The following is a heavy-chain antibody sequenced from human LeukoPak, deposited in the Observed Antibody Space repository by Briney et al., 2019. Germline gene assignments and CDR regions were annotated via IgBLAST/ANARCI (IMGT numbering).Heavy chain of an antibody. CDR3: ARVAMVRGGRLDGMDV. CDR2: IIPMLGIA. J-gene: IGHJ6*02. V-gene: IGHV1-69*04. Sequence: SVKVSCKASGGTFSTYGITWVRQAPGQGLEWMGRIIPMLGIANYAQKFQGRVTITADKSTSTAYMELSSLSSDDTAMYYCARVAMVRGGRLDGMDVWGQGTTVTVSS. D-gene: IGHD3-10*01. CDR1: GGTFSTYG.